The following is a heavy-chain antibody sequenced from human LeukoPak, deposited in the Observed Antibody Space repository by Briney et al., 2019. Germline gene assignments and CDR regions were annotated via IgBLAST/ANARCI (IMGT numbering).Heavy chain of an antibody. V-gene: IGHV3-33*01. J-gene: IGHJ4*02. CDR2: IWYDGSNK. D-gene: IGHD2-21*02. CDR1: GFTFSSYG. CDR3: ARSTYCGGDCYPALGY. Sequence: GGSLRLSCAASGFTFSSYGMHWVRQAPGKGLEWVAVIWYDGSNKYYADSVKGRFTISRDNSKNTLYLQMNSLRDEDTAVYYCARSTYCGGDCYPALGYWGQGTPVTVSS.